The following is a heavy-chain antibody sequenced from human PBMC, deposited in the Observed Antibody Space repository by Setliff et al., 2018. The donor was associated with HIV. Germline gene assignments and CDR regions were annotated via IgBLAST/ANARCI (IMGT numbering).Heavy chain of an antibody. V-gene: IGHV3-74*01. CDR3: ARSPQGGYFDY. CDR1: GFTFSSYW. Sequence: GGSLRLSCEASGFTFSSYWMHWVRQAPGKGLVWVSRMNSDGSTINYADSVKGRFTISRDNAKNTLYLQMNSLRVEDTAVYHCARSPQGGYFDYWGQGTLVTVSS. CDR2: MNSDGSTI. J-gene: IGHJ4*03.